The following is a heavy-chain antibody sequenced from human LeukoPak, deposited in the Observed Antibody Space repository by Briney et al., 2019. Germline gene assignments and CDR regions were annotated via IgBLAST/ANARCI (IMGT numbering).Heavy chain of an antibody. V-gene: IGHV3-74*01. Sequence: PGGSLRLSCAASGFTFSAYWMHWVRQAPGKGLVWVSRINSDGSSTSYADSVKGRFTISRDNAKNMLYLQTNSLRAEDTAVYYCSTTPYYDSGGYYYSYWGQGTLVTVSS. CDR2: INSDGSST. CDR3: STTPYYDSGGYYYSY. D-gene: IGHD3-22*01. CDR1: GFTFSAYW. J-gene: IGHJ4*02.